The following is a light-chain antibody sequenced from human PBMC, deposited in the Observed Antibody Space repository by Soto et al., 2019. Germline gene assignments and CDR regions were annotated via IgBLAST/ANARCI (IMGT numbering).Light chain of an antibody. CDR3: QQCHSTPLT. V-gene: IGKV1-39*01. Sequence: DVQVTQSPLFVSSSEGDRVTIPCRGSHAISNYLNFYQQRPGKAPNLLIFGAKTLQSGVPSRFSGSGYGTDFTLTITILQPEDVGIYYCQQCHSTPLTFGQGTLLE. J-gene: IGKJ5*01. CDR2: GAK. CDR1: HAISNY.